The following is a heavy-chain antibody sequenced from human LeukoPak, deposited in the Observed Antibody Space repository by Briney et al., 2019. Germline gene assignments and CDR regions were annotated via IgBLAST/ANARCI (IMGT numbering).Heavy chain of an antibody. CDR3: ARDRSSSGYPDY. V-gene: IGHV3-30-3*01. Sequence: GSLRLSCAASGFTFSSYAMHWVRQAPGKGLEWVAVISYDGSNKYYADSVKGRFTISRDNSKNTLYLQMNSLRAEGTAVYYCARDRSSSGYPDYWGQGTLVTVSS. CDR2: ISYDGSNK. CDR1: GFTFSSYA. D-gene: IGHD3-22*01. J-gene: IGHJ4*02.